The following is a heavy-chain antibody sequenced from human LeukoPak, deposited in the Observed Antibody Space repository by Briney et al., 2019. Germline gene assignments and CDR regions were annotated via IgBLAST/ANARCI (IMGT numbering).Heavy chain of an antibody. V-gene: IGHV3-30*18. Sequence: GGSLRLSCAASGFTFSSYGMHWVRQAPGKGLEWVAVISYDGSNKYYADSVKGRFTISRDNSKNTLYLQMNSLRAEDTAVYYCAKDGGIVVVRGMDISGQGTTVTVSS. CDR3: AKDGGIVVVRGMDI. CDR2: ISYDGSNK. J-gene: IGHJ6*02. CDR1: GFTFSSYG. D-gene: IGHD2-2*01.